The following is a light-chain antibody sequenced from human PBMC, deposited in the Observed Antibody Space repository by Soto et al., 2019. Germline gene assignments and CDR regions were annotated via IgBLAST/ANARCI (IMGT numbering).Light chain of an antibody. Sequence: DIQMTQPPSTLSGSVGDRVTITCRASQTISSRLAWYQQKPGKAPKLLIYKASTLKSGVPSRFSGSGSGTEFTLTISSLQPDDFATYCCQPYISYSEAFRQGTKVDLK. V-gene: IGKV1-5*03. CDR1: QTISSR. CDR2: KAS. J-gene: IGKJ1*01. CDR3: QPYISYSEA.